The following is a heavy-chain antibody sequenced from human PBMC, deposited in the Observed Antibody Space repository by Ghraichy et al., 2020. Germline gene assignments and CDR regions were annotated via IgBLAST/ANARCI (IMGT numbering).Heavy chain of an antibody. CDR1: GFTFSSYG. J-gene: IGHJ4*02. CDR2: ISYEGSKK. V-gene: IGHV3-30*18. Sequence: GGSLRLSCAASGFTFSSYGMHWVRQAPGKGPEWVALISYEGSKKYYAGSVKGRFTISRDNSRNTLYLQTNSLRPEDTAVYYCAKDLGYSSGWFLDYWGQGTLVTVSS. D-gene: IGHD6-19*01. CDR3: AKDLGYSSGWFLDY.